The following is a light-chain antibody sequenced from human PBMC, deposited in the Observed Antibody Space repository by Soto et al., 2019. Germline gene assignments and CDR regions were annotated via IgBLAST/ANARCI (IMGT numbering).Light chain of an antibody. V-gene: IGLV1-51*01. CDR1: TSNIGSKY. CDR2: DNV. J-gene: IGLJ1*01. CDR3: GTWDSSLSAFV. Sequence: QSVLTQPPSVSAAPGQKVTISCSGSTSNIGSKYVSWYHQLPGTAPKLLIYDNVKRPSGTPDRFSGSKSGTAATLGITGLQTGDEADYYCGTWDSSLSAFVFGTGTKVTVL.